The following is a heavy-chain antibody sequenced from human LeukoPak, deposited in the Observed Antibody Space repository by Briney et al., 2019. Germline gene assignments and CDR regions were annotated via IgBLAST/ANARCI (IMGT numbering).Heavy chain of an antibody. J-gene: IGHJ4*02. D-gene: IGHD3-16*02. Sequence: GGSLRLSCAASGFMFRDAAMTWVRQAPGKGLEWVSAISGSGGSTYYADSVKGRFTISRDNSKNTLYLQMNSLRAEDTALYYCAKESGYSPSYYFDYWGQGTLVTVSS. CDR3: AKESGYSPSYYFDY. CDR1: GFMFRDAA. V-gene: IGHV3-23*01. CDR2: ISGSGGST.